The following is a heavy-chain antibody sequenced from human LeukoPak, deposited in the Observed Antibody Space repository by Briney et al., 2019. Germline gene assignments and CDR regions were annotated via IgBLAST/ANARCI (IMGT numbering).Heavy chain of an antibody. V-gene: IGHV1-18*01. Sequence: GASVKVSCKASGYTFTSYGISWVRQAPGQGLEWMGWISAYNGNTNYAQKLQGRVTMTTDTSTSTAYMELRSLRSDDTAVYYCARVQSSSWLNDAFDIWGQGTMVTVSS. J-gene: IGHJ3*02. CDR3: ARVQSSSWLNDAFDI. CDR1: GYTFTSYG. CDR2: ISAYNGNT. D-gene: IGHD6-13*01.